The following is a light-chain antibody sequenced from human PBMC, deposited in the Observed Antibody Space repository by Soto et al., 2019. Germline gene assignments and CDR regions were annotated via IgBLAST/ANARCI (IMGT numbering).Light chain of an antibody. J-gene: IGLJ2*01. V-gene: IGLV3-1*01. Sequence: SYELTQPPSVSVSPGQTASITCSGDKLGDKYACWYQQKPGQSPVLLIYQDSKRPSGIPERFSGSNSGNTATLTISGTQAMDEADYYCQAWDSSTLVFGGGTKVTVL. CDR2: QDS. CDR3: QAWDSSTLV. CDR1: KLGDKY.